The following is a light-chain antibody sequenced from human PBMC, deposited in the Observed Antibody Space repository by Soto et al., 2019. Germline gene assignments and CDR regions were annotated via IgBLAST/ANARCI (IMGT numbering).Light chain of an antibody. J-gene: IGKJ3*01. V-gene: IGKV3-20*01. CDR1: QSVGHMF. CDR3: QQYGGSPFT. Sequence: EIVLTQSPDTLSLSPGDRATLSCRASQSVGHMFLAWFQQKPGQAPRLLIFDAYRRATGIPDRFSGSGSGTDFTLTISRLEPEDFAVYYCQQYGGSPFTFGPGTKVDI. CDR2: DAY.